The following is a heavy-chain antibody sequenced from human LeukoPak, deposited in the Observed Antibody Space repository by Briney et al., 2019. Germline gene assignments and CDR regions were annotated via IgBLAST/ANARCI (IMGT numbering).Heavy chain of an antibody. Sequence: GASVKVSCKASVGTFSSHATSWVRQAPGQGLGWMGGIIPIFGTANYAQKFQGRVTITADESTSTAYMELSSLRSEDTAVYYCARYGYCGGYCYQVEYDYYYMDVWGKGTTVTVSS. J-gene: IGHJ6*03. CDR1: VGTFSSHA. CDR2: IIPIFGTA. V-gene: IGHV1-69*13. D-gene: IGHD2-21*02. CDR3: ARYGYCGGYCYQVEYDYYYMDV.